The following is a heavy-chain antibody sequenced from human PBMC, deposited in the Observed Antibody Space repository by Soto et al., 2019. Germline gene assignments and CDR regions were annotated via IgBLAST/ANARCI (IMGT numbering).Heavy chain of an antibody. J-gene: IGHJ6*02. CDR1: GFTFSSYA. CDR3: ARAYCSGGSCYSGLYYYYCMDV. CDR2: ISGSGGST. V-gene: IGHV3-23*01. Sequence: EVQLLESGGGLVQPGGSLRLSCAASGFTFSSYAMSWVRQAPGKGLEWVSAISGSGGSTYYADSVKGRFTISRDNSKNTLYLQMNSLRAEDTAVYYCARAYCSGGSCYSGLYYYYCMDVWGQGTTVTVSS. D-gene: IGHD2-15*01.